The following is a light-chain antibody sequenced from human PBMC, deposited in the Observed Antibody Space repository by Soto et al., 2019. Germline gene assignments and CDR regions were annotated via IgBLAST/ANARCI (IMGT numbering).Light chain of an antibody. CDR2: GAS. J-gene: IGKJ4*01. CDR1: QTMRSSH. CDR3: QHYGTSLT. V-gene: IGKV3-20*01. Sequence: EIVLTQSPGTLSLSPGERVTLSCRASQTMRSSHLAWYQQKPGQAPRLLIYGASTRTFDVPDRFSGSGSGTNFTLTISRLQPEDFAVYYCQHYGTSLTFGGGTNVEIK.